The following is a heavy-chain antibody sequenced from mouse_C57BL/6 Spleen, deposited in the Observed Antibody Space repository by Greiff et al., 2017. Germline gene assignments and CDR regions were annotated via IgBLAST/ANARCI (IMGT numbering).Heavy chain of an antibody. J-gene: IGHJ4*01. CDR3: ARGGGDYYAMDY. Sequence: QVQLQQSGAELAIPGASVKMSCKASGYTFTSYTMHWVKQRPGQGLEWIGYINPSSGYTKYNQKFKDKATLTADKSSSTAYMQLSSLTSEDSAVYYCARGGGDYYAMDYWGQGTSVTVSS. CDR1: GYTFTSYT. CDR2: INPSSGYT. V-gene: IGHV1-4*01.